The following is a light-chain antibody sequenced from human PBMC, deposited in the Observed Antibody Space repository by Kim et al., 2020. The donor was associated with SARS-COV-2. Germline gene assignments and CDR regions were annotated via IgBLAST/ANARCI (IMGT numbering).Light chain of an antibody. J-gene: IGKJ4*01. CDR1: QSVSSN. CDR2: GAS. Sequence: SPGERATLSGRASQSVSSNLAWYQPKPGQAPRLLIYGASTRATGIPARFSGSGSGTEFTLTISSLQSEDFAVYYCQQYNNWPRLTFGGGTKVDIK. V-gene: IGKV3D-15*01. CDR3: QQYNNWPRLT.